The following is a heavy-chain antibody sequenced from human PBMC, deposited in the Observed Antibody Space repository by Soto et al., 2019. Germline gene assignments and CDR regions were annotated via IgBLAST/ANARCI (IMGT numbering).Heavy chain of an antibody. CDR3: ARDLFYGASPFDY. Sequence: ASVKVSCKASGYTFTGYYMHWVRQAPGQGLEWMGWINPNSGGTNYAQKFQGWVTMNRDTSISTAYMELSRLRSDDTAVYYCARDLFYGASPFDYWGQGTLVTVSS. J-gene: IGHJ4*02. CDR1: GYTFTGYY. V-gene: IGHV1-2*04. D-gene: IGHD4-17*01. CDR2: INPNSGGT.